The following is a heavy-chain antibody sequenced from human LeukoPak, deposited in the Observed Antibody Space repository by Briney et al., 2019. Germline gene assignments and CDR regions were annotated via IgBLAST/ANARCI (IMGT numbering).Heavy chain of an antibody. CDR1: GFTFSSYA. V-gene: IGHV3-23*01. Sequence: PGGSLRLSCAASGFTFSSYAMSWVRQAPGKGLEWVSAISGSGGSTYYADSVKGRFTISRDNSKNTLYLQMNSLRAEDTAVYYCAKRGWGSFLSEDYFDYWGQGTLVTVSS. CDR3: AKRGWGSFLSEDYFDY. CDR2: ISGSGGST. J-gene: IGHJ4*02. D-gene: IGHD3-16*02.